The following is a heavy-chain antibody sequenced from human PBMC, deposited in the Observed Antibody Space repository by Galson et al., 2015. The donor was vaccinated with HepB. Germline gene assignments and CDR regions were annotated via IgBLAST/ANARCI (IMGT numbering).Heavy chain of an antibody. V-gene: IGHV1-18*04. CDR3: AGDCSSSSCHPGLGFNWFDP. J-gene: IGHJ5*02. CDR2: ISAYNGNT. CDR1: GYTFTSSG. Sequence: SVKVSCKASGYTFTSSGISWVRQAPGQGLEWMGWISAYNGNTNYAQKVQGRVTMTTDTSTSTAYMELRSLRSDDTAVYYCAGDCSSSSCHPGLGFNWFDPWGQGTLVTVSS. D-gene: IGHD2-2*01.